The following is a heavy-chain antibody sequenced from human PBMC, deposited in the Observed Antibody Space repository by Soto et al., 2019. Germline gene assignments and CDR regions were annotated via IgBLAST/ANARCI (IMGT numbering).Heavy chain of an antibody. D-gene: IGHD2-21*01. J-gene: IGHJ3*01. Sequence: EVQLVESGGGMVQPGRSLRLSCVGSGFTFKSDWMTWVRQAPGKGLEWVANIKGDGTKENYVDSVKGRFTISRDNAKNSLYMQMNSLRVEDTAVYYCARDLSPSCGVGSCDALDLWGQGTVVRVS. CDR1: GFTFKSDW. CDR2: IKGDGTKE. CDR3: ARDLSPSCGVGSCDALDL. V-gene: IGHV3-7*04.